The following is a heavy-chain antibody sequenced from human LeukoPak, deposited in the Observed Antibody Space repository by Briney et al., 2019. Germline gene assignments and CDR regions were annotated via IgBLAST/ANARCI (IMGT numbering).Heavy chain of an antibody. J-gene: IGHJ4*02. CDR1: GFTVSSNY. V-gene: IGHV3-53*01. CDR2: IYSGGST. Sequence: GGSLRLSCAASGFTVSSNYMSWVRQAPGKGLEWVSVIYSGGSTYYADSVKGRFTISRVNSKNTVYLQMNSLRAEDTAVYYCAVSSGYHDFDYWGQGTLVTVSS. CDR3: AVSSGYHDFDY. D-gene: IGHD3-22*01.